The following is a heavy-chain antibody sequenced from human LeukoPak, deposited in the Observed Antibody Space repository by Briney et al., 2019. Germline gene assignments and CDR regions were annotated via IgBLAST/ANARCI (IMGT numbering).Heavy chain of an antibody. CDR2: ISGSGGST. Sequence: PGGSLRLSCAASGFTFSSYAMSWVRQAPGKGLEWVSAISGSGGSTYYADSVKGRFTISRDNSKNTLYLQTTSLRAEDTAVYYCAKDLASRSYYYGSGSYSRIHYYYYGMDVWGQGTTVTVSS. CDR3: AKDLASRSYYYGSGSYSRIHYYYYGMDV. J-gene: IGHJ6*02. V-gene: IGHV3-23*01. D-gene: IGHD3-10*01. CDR1: GFTFSSYA.